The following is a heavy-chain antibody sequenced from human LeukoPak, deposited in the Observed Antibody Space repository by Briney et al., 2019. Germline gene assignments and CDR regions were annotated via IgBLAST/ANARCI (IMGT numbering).Heavy chain of an antibody. CDR1: GGTFSSYA. Sequence: AVKVSCKASGGTFSSYAISLVRQAPGQGLEWMGGIIPIFGTANYAQKFQGRVTITADESTSTAYMELSSLRSEDTAVYYCARSKSPFVTPVRINWFDPWGEGIVASVSS. V-gene: IGHV1-69*13. CDR2: IIPIFGTA. J-gene: IGHJ5*02. CDR3: ARSKSPFVTPVRINWFDP. D-gene: IGHD3-16*02.